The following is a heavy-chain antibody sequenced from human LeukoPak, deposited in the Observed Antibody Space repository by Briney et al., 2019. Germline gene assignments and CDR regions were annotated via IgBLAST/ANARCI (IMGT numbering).Heavy chain of an antibody. CDR1: GGSISSYY. D-gene: IGHD1-26*01. J-gene: IGHJ4*02. CDR2: IYYSGST. CDR3: ARAGSYLDGSSAGFDY. Sequence: SETLSLTCTVSGGSISSYYWSWIRQPPGKGLEWIGYIYYSGSTNYNPSLRSRVTISVDTSKNQFSLKLSSVTAADAAVYYCARAGSYLDGSSAGFDYWGQGTLVTVSS. V-gene: IGHV4-59*08.